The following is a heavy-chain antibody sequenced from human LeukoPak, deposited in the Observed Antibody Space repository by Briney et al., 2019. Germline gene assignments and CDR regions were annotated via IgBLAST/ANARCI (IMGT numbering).Heavy chain of an antibody. D-gene: IGHD4-11*01. J-gene: IGHJ6*02. CDR1: EYSFTPYW. CDR2: IYPGDSES. Sequence: GESLKISGQGPEYSFTPYWIGGVRQMPGKGLEWTGIIYPGDSESRDSPYFEGQVTISADKSISAAYLQWNSLKASDTAMYYCARGGMVGPYSHYYGMDVWGQGTTVTVSS. V-gene: IGHV5-51*03. CDR3: ARGGMVGPYSHYYGMDV.